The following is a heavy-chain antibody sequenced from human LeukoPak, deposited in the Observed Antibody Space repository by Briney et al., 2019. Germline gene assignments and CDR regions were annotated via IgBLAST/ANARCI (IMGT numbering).Heavy chain of an antibody. Sequence: SETLSLTCTVSGGSISSGGYYWSWIRQRPGKGLEWIGYIYYSGSTYYNPSLKSRVTISVDTSKNQFSLKLSSVTAADTAVYYCARAYGDILTGYYLSTGFDYWGQGTLVTVSS. CDR2: IYYSGST. D-gene: IGHD3-9*01. V-gene: IGHV4-31*03. CDR1: GGSISSGGYY. CDR3: ARAYGDILTGYYLSTGFDY. J-gene: IGHJ4*02.